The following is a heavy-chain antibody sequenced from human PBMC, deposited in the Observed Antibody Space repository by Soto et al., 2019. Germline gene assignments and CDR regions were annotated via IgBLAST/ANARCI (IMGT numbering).Heavy chain of an antibody. CDR1: GYTFTGYY. Sequence: QVQLVQSGAEVKKPGASVKVSCKASGYTFTGYYMHWVRQAPGQGLEWMGWINPNSGGTNYAQKFQGGVTMTRDTSISTACMELSRLRSDDTAVYYCARGGGYNFYYYDGMDVWGQGTTVTVSS. D-gene: IGHD5-12*01. CDR2: INPNSGGT. J-gene: IGHJ6*02. V-gene: IGHV1-2*02. CDR3: ARGGGYNFYYYDGMDV.